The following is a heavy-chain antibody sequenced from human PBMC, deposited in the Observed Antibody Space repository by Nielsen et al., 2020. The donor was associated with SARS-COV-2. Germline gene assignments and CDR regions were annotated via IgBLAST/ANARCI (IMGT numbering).Heavy chain of an antibody. CDR2: INHSGST. CDR1: GGSFSGYY. D-gene: IGHD2-2*01. J-gene: IGHJ3*02. Sequence: SETLSLTCAVYGGSFSGYYWSWIRQPPGKGLEWIGEINHSGSTNYNPSLKSRVTISVDTSKNQFSLKLSSVTAADTAVYYCARGGVPAAKGCAFDIWGQGTMVTVSS. V-gene: IGHV4-34*01. CDR3: ARGGVPAAKGCAFDI.